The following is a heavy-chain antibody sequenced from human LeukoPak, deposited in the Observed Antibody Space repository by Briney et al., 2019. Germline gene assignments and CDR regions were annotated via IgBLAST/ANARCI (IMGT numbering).Heavy chain of an antibody. CDR2: VHPGSSDT. CDR3: ARRQLWAFDS. V-gene: IGHV5-51*01. CDR1: GYSFTTYW. Sequence: GESLKISCKASGYSFTTYWIGWVRQMPGKGLEWMAIVHPGSSDTKYSPSFQGQVTISADQSISTAYLQWSSLKASDTAIYYCARRQLWAFDSWGQGTLVTVSS. D-gene: IGHD5-18*01. J-gene: IGHJ4*02.